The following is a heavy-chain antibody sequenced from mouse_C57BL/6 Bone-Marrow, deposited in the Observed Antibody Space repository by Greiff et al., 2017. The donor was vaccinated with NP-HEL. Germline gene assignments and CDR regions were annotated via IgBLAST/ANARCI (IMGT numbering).Heavy chain of an antibody. V-gene: IGHV3-6*01. Sequence: ESGPGLVKPSQSLSLTCSVTGYSITSGYYWNWIRQFPGNKLEWMGYISYDGSNNYNPSLKNRISITRDPSKNQFFLKLNSVTTEDTATYYCARKWVYYYGRYAMDYWGQGTSVTVSS. D-gene: IGHD1-1*01. CDR3: ARKWVYYYGRYAMDY. J-gene: IGHJ4*01. CDR1: GYSITSGYY. CDR2: ISYDGSN.